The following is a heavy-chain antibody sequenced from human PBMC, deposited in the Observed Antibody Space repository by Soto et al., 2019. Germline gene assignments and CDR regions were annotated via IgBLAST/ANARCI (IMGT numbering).Heavy chain of an antibody. D-gene: IGHD6-13*01. V-gene: IGHV4-30-2*01. CDR2: IYHSGST. J-gene: IGHJ6*02. CDR3: ARGSYSSSWYDGMDV. Sequence: SETLSLTCAVSGGSISSGGYSWSWIRQPPGKGLEWVGYIYHSGSTYYNPSLKSRVTISVDRSKNQFSLKLSPVTAADTAVYYCARGSYSSSWYDGMDVWGQGTTVTVSS. CDR1: GGSISSGGYS.